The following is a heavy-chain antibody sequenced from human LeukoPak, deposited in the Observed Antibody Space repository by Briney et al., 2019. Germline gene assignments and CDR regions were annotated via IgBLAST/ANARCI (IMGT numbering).Heavy chain of an antibody. D-gene: IGHD6-13*01. CDR1: GGSISSSSYY. CDR3: ARGVRVIGYSSSWYYYYYYMDV. V-gene: IGHV4-39*07. J-gene: IGHJ6*03. Sequence: SETLSLTCTVSGGSISSSSYYWGWIRQPPGKGLEWIGSIYYSGSTYYNPSLKSRVTISVDTSKNQFSLKLSSVTAADTAVYYCARGVRVIGYSSSWYYYYYYMDVWGKGTTVTISS. CDR2: IYYSGST.